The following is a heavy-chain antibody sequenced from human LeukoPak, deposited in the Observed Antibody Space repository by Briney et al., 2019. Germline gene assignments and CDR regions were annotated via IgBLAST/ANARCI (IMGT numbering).Heavy chain of an antibody. D-gene: IGHD2-21*01. J-gene: IGHJ3*01. CDR3: ATPYCGAISCLDVFDV. CDR1: GVSLSSDKDY. V-gene: IGHV4-31*03. Sequence: PSETLSLTCTVSGVSLSSDKDYWTWIRQRPGKGLEWIGHIYYSGSTSFNPSLKSRVSMSMDTSKSQFSLKLTSVTAADTAVYYCATPYCGAISCLDVFDVWGQGTVVTVSS. CDR2: IYYSGST.